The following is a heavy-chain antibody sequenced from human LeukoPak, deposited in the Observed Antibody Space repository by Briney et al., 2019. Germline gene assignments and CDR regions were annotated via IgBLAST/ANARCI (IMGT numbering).Heavy chain of an antibody. D-gene: IGHD6-13*01. V-gene: IGHV3-49*04. Sequence: GGSLRLSCTASGFTFGDYAMSWVRQAPGKGLEWVGFIRSKAYGGTIENAASVKGRFIISRDDSKSIAYLQMNSLKTEDTAVYYCTRVYSSSWYPNWFDPWGQGTLVTVSS. CDR3: TRVYSSSWYPNWFDP. CDR2: IRSKAYGGTI. CDR1: GFTFGDYA. J-gene: IGHJ5*02.